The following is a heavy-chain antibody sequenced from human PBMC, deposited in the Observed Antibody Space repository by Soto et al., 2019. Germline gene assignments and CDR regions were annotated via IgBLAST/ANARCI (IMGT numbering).Heavy chain of an antibody. Sequence: GGSLRLSCAASGFTFSSYWMSWVRQAPGKGLEWVANIKQDGSEKYYVDSVKGRFTISRDNAKNSLYLQMTSLRAEDTAVYYCARDFYGSGSYHDYWGQGTLVTVSS. CDR1: GFTFSSYW. D-gene: IGHD3-10*01. J-gene: IGHJ4*02. CDR3: ARDFYGSGSYHDY. V-gene: IGHV3-7*03. CDR2: IKQDGSEK.